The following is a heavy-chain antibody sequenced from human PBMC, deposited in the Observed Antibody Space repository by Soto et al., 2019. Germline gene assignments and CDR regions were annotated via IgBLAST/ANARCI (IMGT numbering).Heavy chain of an antibody. CDR1: GFTFSSYW. CDR2: INSDGSST. Sequence: EVPLVESGGGLVQPGGSLRLSCAASGFTFSSYWMHWVRQAPGKGLVWVSRINSDGSSTSYADSVKGRFTISRDNAKNTLYLQMNSLRAEDTAVYYCARGGPDYGDYAEVQYFDLWGRGTLVTVSS. CDR3: ARGGPDYGDYAEVQYFDL. J-gene: IGHJ2*01. D-gene: IGHD4-17*01. V-gene: IGHV3-74*01.